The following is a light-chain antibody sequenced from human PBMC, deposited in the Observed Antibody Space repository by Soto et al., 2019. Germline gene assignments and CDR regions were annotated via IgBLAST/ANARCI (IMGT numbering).Light chain of an antibody. CDR1: QSITDW. J-gene: IGKJ1*01. CDR2: KAS. V-gene: IGKV1-5*03. Sequence: DIQMTQSPSTLSASVGDRVTLTCRASQSITDWLAWYQQKPGKAPKLLIYKASNLEGGVPPRFSGSGSGTEFILTISSVQPDDVATYYCQYWDDYSWTFGQGTKVEIK. CDR3: QYWDDYSWT.